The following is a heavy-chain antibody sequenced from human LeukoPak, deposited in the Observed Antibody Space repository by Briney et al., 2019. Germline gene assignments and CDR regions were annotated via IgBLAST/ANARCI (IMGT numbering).Heavy chain of an antibody. J-gene: IGHJ4*02. Sequence: PSETLSLTCTVSGGSISSSSYYWGWIRQPPGKGLEWIGSIYYSGSTYYNPSLKSRVTISVDTSKNQFSLKLSSVTAADTAVYYCARDPMWRTTGGTYPVPPNWGQGTLVTVSS. CDR3: ARDPMWRTTGGTYPVPPN. CDR2: IYYSGST. CDR1: GGSISSSSYY. V-gene: IGHV4-39*07. D-gene: IGHD2-8*02.